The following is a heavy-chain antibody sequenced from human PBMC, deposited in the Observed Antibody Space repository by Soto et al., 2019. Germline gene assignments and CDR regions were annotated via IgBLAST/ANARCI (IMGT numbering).Heavy chain of an antibody. CDR1: GVSISSYY. Sequence: PSETLSLTCTVSGVSISSYYWSWIRQPPGKGLEWIGYAYDSGSTNYNPSLKSRVTISVDTSKKQFSLKLTSVTAADTAVYYCARVPTYYYYYMDVWGKGTTVTVSS. V-gene: IGHV4-59*01. J-gene: IGHJ6*03. CDR3: ARVPTYYYYYMDV. CDR2: AYDSGST.